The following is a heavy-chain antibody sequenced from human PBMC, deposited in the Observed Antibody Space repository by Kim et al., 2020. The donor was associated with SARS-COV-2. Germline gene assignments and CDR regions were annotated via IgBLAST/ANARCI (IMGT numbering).Heavy chain of an antibody. CDR2: ISYDGSNK. J-gene: IGHJ4*02. CDR3: AKARGTRDGYNYPSEF. Sequence: GGSLRLSCAASGFTFSSYGMHWVRQAPGKGLEWVAVISYDGSNKYYADSVKGRFTISRDNSKNTLYLQMNSLRAEDTAVYYCAKARGTRDGYNYPSEFRGQGTLVTVSS. D-gene: IGHD5-12*01. V-gene: IGHV3-30*18. CDR1: GFTFSSYG.